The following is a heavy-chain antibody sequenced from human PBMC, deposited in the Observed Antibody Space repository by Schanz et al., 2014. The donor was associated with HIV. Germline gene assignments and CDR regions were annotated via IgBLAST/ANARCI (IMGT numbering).Heavy chain of an antibody. CDR2: IYSGGST. D-gene: IGHD6-13*01. J-gene: IGHJ4*02. CDR1: GFAVSNNY. V-gene: IGHV3-53*01. Sequence: VRLVESGGGLIQPGGSRRLSCAASGFAVSNNYMSWVRQAPGKGLEWVSVIYSGGSTSYADSARGRFTISRDNSKNTLYLQMNSLRADDTAVYYCARDPDPYRLSHSWPHWGQGTLVTVSS. CDR3: ARDPDPYRLSHSWPH.